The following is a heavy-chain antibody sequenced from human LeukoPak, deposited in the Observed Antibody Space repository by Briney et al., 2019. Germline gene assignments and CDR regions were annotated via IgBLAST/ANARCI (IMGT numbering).Heavy chain of an antibody. J-gene: IGHJ6*03. CDR3: AKGITIFGVVIRYYYYMDV. V-gene: IGHV3-30*02. CDR2: IRYDGSNK. Sequence: PGGSLRLSCAASGFTFISYGMHWVRQAPGKGLEWVAFIRYDGSNKYYADSVKGRFTISIDNSKNTLYLQMNSLRAEDTAVYYCAKGITIFGVVIRYYYYMDVWGKGTTVTVSS. CDR1: GFTFISYG. D-gene: IGHD3-3*01.